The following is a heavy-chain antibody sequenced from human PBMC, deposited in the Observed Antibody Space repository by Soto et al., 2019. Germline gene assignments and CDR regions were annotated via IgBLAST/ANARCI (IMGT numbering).Heavy chain of an antibody. J-gene: IGHJ6*02. CDR3: ARPKQQLAGYYYYGMDV. CDR2: IIPIFGTA. D-gene: IGHD6-13*01. CDR1: GGTFSSYA. V-gene: IGHV1-69*13. Sequence: SVKVSCKASGGTFSSYAISWVRQAPGQGFEWMGGIIPIFGTANYAQKFQGRVTITADESTSTAYMELSSLRSEDTAVYYCARPKQQLAGYYYYGMDVWGQGTTVTVSS.